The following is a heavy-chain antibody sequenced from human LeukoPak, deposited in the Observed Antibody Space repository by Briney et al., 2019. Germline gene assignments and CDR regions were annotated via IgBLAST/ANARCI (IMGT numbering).Heavy chain of an antibody. CDR3: ARQDFWSDYPQITWFDP. J-gene: IGHJ5*02. V-gene: IGHV4-34*01. Sequence: PSETLSLTCDVYGGSFSDYYWHWLRQSPGKGLEWIAEINHSGTTNDNPSLRSRVTISVDAAKSQFSLNLRSVTAADTAVYYCARQDFWSDYPQITWFDPWGQGTLVTVSS. D-gene: IGHD3-3*01. CDR1: GGSFSDYY. CDR2: INHSGTT.